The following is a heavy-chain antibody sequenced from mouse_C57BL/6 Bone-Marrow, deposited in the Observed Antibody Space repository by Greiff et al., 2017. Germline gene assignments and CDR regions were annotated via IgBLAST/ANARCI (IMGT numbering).Heavy chain of an antibody. D-gene: IGHD2-4*01. CDR1: GYTFTSYW. J-gene: IGHJ2*01. V-gene: IGHV1-50*01. CDR3: AKNDYESY. CDR2: IDPSDSYT. Sequence: QVQLQQPGAELVKPGASVKLSCKASGYTFTSYWMQWVKQRPGQGLEWIGEIDPSDSYTNYNQKFKGKATLTVDTSSSTAYMQLSSLTSEDSAVYYCAKNDYESYWGQGTTLTVSS.